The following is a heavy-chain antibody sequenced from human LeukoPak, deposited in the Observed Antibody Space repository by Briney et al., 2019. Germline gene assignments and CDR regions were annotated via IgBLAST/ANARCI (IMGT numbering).Heavy chain of an antibody. CDR1: GFTFDGYA. CDR3: ARSTERLYSYGYPYYFDY. J-gene: IGHJ4*02. V-gene: IGHV3-9*01. D-gene: IGHD5-18*01. Sequence: PGGSLRLSCAASGFTFDGYAIHWVRQAPGKGLEWVSSISWTSGSIAYADSVKGRFTISRDNAKNSLYLQMNSLRADDTALYYCARSTERLYSYGYPYYFDYWGQGTLVTVSS. CDR2: ISWTSGSI.